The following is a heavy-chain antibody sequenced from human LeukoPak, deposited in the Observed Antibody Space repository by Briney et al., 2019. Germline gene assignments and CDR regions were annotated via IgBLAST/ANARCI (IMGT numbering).Heavy chain of an antibody. Sequence: SKTLSLTCTVSGGSISSSSYYWGWIRQPPGKGLEWIGSIYYSGSTYYNPSLKSRVTISVDTSKNQFSLKLSSVTAADTAAYYCARHRESSPDYWGQGTLVTVSS. CDR1: GGSISSSSYY. D-gene: IGHD5-24*01. CDR3: ARHRESSPDY. V-gene: IGHV4-39*01. CDR2: IYYSGST. J-gene: IGHJ4*02.